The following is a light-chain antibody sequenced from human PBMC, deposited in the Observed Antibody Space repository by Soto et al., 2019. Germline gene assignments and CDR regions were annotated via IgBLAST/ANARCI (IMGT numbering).Light chain of an antibody. V-gene: IGKV1-39*01. CDR2: AAS. Sequence: DIQMTQSPSSLSASVGDRVTITCRASQRISSYLNWYQQKPGKAPRLLIYAASSLQSGVPSRFSGSGSGTDFTLTISGLQSEDFATYYCQQTYSIPRTFGPGTKVEIK. CDR1: QRISSY. J-gene: IGKJ1*01. CDR3: QQTYSIPRT.